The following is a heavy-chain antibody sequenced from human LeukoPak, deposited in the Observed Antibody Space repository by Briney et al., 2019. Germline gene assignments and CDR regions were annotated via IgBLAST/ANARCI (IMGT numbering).Heavy chain of an antibody. Sequence: PSETLSLTCAVYGGSFSNYYWSWIRQPPGKGLEWIGEINHSGSTNYNPSLKSRVTISVDTSKNQFSLKLSSVTAADTAVYYCAREVGGYSYGYRPTEVSWYFDLWGRGTLVTVSS. CDR2: INHSGST. CDR1: GGSFSNYY. V-gene: IGHV4-34*01. CDR3: AREVGGYSYGYRPTEVSWYFDL. J-gene: IGHJ2*01. D-gene: IGHD5-18*01.